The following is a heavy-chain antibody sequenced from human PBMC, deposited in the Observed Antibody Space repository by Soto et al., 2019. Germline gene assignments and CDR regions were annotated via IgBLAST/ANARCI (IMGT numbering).Heavy chain of an antibody. J-gene: IGHJ6*02. Sequence: EVQLVESGGGLVQPGGSLRLSCAASGFTFSSYDMHWVRQATGKGLEWVSAIGTAGDTYYPGYVKGRFPISRENAKNSLYLQMSSLRAGDTDVYYCASFSYDYVWGSYRYSGMDVWGQGTTVTVSS. D-gene: IGHD3-16*02. V-gene: IGHV3-13*01. CDR1: GFTFSSYD. CDR2: IGTAGDT. CDR3: ASFSYDYVWGSYRYSGMDV.